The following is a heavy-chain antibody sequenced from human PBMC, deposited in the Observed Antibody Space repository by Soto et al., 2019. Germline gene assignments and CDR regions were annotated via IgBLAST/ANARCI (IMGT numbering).Heavy chain of an antibody. CDR2: INPSGGST. Sequence: VSCKASGYTFTSYYMHWVRQSPGQGLEWMGIINPSGGSTSYAQKFQGRVTMTRDTSTSTVYMELSSLRSEDTAVYYCARVDYDFWSGYLTDDKNRTYYYYYMYVWGKGTTVTVSS. J-gene: IGHJ6*03. CDR1: GYTFTSYY. D-gene: IGHD3-3*01. CDR3: ARVDYDFWSGYLTDDKNRTYYYYYMYV. V-gene: IGHV1-46*03.